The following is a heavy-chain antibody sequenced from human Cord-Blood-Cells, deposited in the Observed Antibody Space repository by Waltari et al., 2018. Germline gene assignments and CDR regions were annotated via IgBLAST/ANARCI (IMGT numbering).Heavy chain of an antibody. J-gene: IGHJ6*02. CDR2: SNHSGST. V-gene: IGHV4-34*01. D-gene: IGHD6-13*01. Sequence: QVQLPRWGAGLLKPSATLHPTGDVSAGSFSGYSWSWSRQPPGKGQECIGESNHSGSTNYNPSLKSRVTISVDTSKNQFSLKLSSVTAADTAVYYCARLGRSSSWRYYYYYGMDVWGQGP. CDR1: AGSFSGYS. CDR3: ARLGRSSSWRYYYYYGMDV.